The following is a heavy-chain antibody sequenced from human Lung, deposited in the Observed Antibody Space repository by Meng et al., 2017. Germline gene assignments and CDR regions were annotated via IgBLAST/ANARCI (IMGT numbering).Heavy chain of an antibody. D-gene: IGHD1/OR15-1a*01. Sequence: QVQLQQWGAGLLKPSETLSLTCAVYGGSFSGYDWSWIRQPPGKGLEWIGEINHSGSTNYNPSLKSRVTISVDTSKNQFSLKLSSVTAADTAVYYCARPKQANWYFDLWGRGTLVTVSS. J-gene: IGHJ2*01. V-gene: IGHV4-34*01. CDR3: ARPKQANWYFDL. CDR2: INHSGST. CDR1: GGSFSGYD.